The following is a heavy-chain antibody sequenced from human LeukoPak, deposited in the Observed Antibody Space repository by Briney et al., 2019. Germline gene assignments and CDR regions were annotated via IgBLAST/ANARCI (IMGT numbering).Heavy chain of an antibody. CDR2: INPNSGGT. J-gene: IGHJ5*02. CDR3: ARFRFDYYDSSGTSNWFDP. D-gene: IGHD3-22*01. Sequence: APVRVSCKASGYTFTGYYMHWVRQAPGQGLEWMGWINPNSGGTNYAQKFQGRVTMTRDTSISTAYMELSRLRSDDTAVYYCARFRFDYYDSSGTSNWFDPWGQGTLVTVSS. V-gene: IGHV1-2*02. CDR1: GYTFTGYY.